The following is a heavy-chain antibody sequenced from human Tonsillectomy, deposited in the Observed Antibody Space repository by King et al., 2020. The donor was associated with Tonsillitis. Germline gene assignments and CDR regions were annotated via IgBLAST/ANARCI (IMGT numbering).Heavy chain of an antibody. D-gene: IGHD2-15*01. V-gene: IGHV3-21*01. CDR1: EFTFSDYR. CDR2: ISSDRPYI. Sequence: QLVQSGGGLVKPGGSLRLSCVASEFTFSDYRMNWVRQAPGQGLEWVSSISSDRPYIYYADSVKGRFTISRDNANNSLFLQMNSLRPEDTAVYYCVRGGEGFCSGGSCPPDYWGQGTLVTVSS. J-gene: IGHJ4*02. CDR3: VRGGEGFCSGGSCPPDY.